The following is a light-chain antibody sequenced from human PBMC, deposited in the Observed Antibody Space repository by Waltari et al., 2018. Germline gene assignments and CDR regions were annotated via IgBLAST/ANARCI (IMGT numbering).Light chain of an antibody. Sequence: QAALTPPASASGSPGPSLHIPCTRTRSDVGGYHYFPWYLQYPGKAPKLMISEVGERPSGVSDRFAGSKSGNTASLTISGLQAEDEADYYCCSYSRGNTFYVFGTGTKVTV. V-gene: IGLV2-23*02. CDR1: RSDVGGYHY. CDR3: CSYSRGNTFYV. CDR2: EVG. J-gene: IGLJ1*01.